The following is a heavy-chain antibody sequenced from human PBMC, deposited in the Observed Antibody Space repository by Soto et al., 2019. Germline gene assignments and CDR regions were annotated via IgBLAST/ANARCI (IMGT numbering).Heavy chain of an antibody. CDR1: GYKFTSSW. Sequence: GESLKISCRTSGYKFTSSWIAWVRQMPGKGLEWMGIIFPSDSDTRYSPSFQGQVTISADRSTSTVFLQWASLKASDTAVYFCARKDKSGYFNWFDPWGQGTRVTVSA. J-gene: IGHJ5*02. V-gene: IGHV5-51*01. CDR2: IFPSDSDT. CDR3: ARKDKSGYFNWFDP. D-gene: IGHD3-22*01.